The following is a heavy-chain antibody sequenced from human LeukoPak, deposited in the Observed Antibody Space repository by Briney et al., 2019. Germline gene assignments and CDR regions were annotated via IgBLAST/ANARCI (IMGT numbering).Heavy chain of an antibody. D-gene: IGHD3-9*01. Sequence: SGPTLVNPTQTLTLTCTFSGFSFSTSGVGVGWIRQPPGKALEWLAVIYWDEDKRYRPSLKSRLTITKATSKNQVVLTMTNMDPVDTATYYCARSPYYDILTGSRGTFDYWGRGILVTVSS. V-gene: IGHV2-5*02. CDR1: GFSFSTSGVG. CDR2: IYWDEDK. CDR3: ARSPYYDILTGSRGTFDY. J-gene: IGHJ4*02.